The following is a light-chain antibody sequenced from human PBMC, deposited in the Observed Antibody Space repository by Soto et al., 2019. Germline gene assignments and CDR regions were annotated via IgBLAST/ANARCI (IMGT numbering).Light chain of an antibody. CDR1: SSDIGSYNA. Sequence: QSVLTQPRSVSGSHGHSVTISCFGTSSDIGSYNAVSWYQQHPGKAPKLIIFDVFERPSGVPDRFSGSKSGNSASLTISGLQAEDESDYYSASFAPSYRVIFGVGTKLTVL. CDR3: ASFAPSYRVI. J-gene: IGLJ2*01. V-gene: IGLV2-11*01. CDR2: DVF.